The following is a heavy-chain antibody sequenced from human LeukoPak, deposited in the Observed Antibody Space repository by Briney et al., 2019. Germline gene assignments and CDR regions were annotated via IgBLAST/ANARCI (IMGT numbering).Heavy chain of an antibody. V-gene: IGHV3-23*01. CDR1: GFTFSSYA. Sequence: GGSLRLSCAASGFTFSSYAMSWVRQAPAKGLEWVSAISGSGGSTYYADSVKGRFTISRDNSKNTLYLQMNSLRAEDTAVYYCAKEHYDFWSGSFYYYYGMDVWGQGTTVTVSS. J-gene: IGHJ6*02. CDR2: ISGSGGST. CDR3: AKEHYDFWSGSFYYYYGMDV. D-gene: IGHD3-3*01.